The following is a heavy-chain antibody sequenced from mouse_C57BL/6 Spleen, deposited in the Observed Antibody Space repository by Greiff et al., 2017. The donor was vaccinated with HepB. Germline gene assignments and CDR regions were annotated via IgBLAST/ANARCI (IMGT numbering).Heavy chain of an antibody. V-gene: IGHV3-6*01. CDR3: ARVITTVRHFDV. D-gene: IGHD1-1*01. Sequence: EVKLMESGPGLVKPSQSLSLTCSVTGYSITSGYYWNWIRQFPGNKLEWMGYISYDGSNNYNPSLKNRISITRDTSKNQFFLKLNSVTTEDTATYYCARVITTVRHFDVWGTGTTVTVSS. J-gene: IGHJ1*03. CDR1: GYSITSGYY. CDR2: ISYDGSN.